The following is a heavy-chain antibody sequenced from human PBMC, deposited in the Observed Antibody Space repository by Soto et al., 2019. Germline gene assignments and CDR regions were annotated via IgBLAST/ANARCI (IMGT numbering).Heavy chain of an antibody. Sequence: GGSLRLSCAASGFTFSSYAMHWVRQAPEKGLEWVAVISYGGSNKYYADSVKGRFTISRDNSKNTLYLQMNSLRAEDTAVFYCAKSRLMVRGNSIHFDYWGQGTLVTVSS. CDR1: GFTFSSYA. J-gene: IGHJ4*02. CDR2: ISYGGSNK. CDR3: AKSRLMVRGNSIHFDY. V-gene: IGHV3-30-3*02. D-gene: IGHD3-10*01.